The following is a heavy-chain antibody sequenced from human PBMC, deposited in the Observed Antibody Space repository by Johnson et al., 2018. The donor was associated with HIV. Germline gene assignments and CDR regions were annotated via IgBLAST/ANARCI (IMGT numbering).Heavy chain of an antibody. V-gene: IGHV3-30*03. J-gene: IGHJ3*02. Sequence: QVQLVESGGGVVQPGRSLRLSCAASGFTFSSYGMHWVRQAPGKGLEWVAVISYDGSVKYYADAVKGRFTISRDNSKNTLYLQMGSLRAEDTAVYYCARGIAVSNWVDIWGQGTMVTVSS. CDR3: ARGIAVSNWVDI. CDR2: ISYDGSVK. CDR1: GFTFSSYG. D-gene: IGHD6-19*01.